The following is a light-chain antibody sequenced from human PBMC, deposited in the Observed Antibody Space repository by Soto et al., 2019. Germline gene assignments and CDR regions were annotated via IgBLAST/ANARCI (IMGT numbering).Light chain of an antibody. J-gene: IGLJ2*01. V-gene: IGLV2-14*01. CDR3: SSYTSSLTVV. CDR1: NSDVGGYNY. CDR2: EVN. Sequence: QSALTQPASVSGSPGQSITISCTGTNSDVGGYNYVSWYQQHPGKAPKLMIYEVNKRPSGVSNRLSGSKSGNTASLTISGIQAEDEADYYCSSYTSSLTVVFGGGTKLTVL.